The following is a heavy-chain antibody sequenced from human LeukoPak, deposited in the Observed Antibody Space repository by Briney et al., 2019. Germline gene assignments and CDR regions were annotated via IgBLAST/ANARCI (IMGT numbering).Heavy chain of an antibody. CDR2: ISAYNGNT. CDR3: ARDWYCSGGSCYSLIYSYYYGMDV. CDR1: GYTFTSYD. J-gene: IGHJ6*02. D-gene: IGHD2-15*01. V-gene: IGHV1-18*01. Sequence: GASVKVSCKASGYTFTSYDISWVRQAPGQGLEWRGWISAYNGNTNYAQKVKGRVTMTTDTSTSTPYLELRSLRSDDTAVYYCARDWYCSGGSCYSLIYSYYYGMDVWGQGTTVTVSS.